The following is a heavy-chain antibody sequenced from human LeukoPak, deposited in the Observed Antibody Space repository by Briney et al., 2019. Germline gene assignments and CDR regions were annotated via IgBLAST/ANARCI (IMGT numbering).Heavy chain of an antibody. CDR2: INHSGST. CDR1: GGSFSGYY. Sequence: SETLSLTCAVYGGSFSGYYWSWIRQPPGKGLEWIGEINHSGSTNYNPSLKSRVTISVDTSKNQFSLKLSSVTAADTAVYYCAREGGGVWSWFDPWGQGTLVTVSS. J-gene: IGHJ5*02. D-gene: IGHD3-16*01. V-gene: IGHV4-34*01. CDR3: AREGGGVWSWFDP.